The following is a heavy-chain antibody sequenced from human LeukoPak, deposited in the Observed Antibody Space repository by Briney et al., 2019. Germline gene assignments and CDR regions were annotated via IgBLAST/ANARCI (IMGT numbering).Heavy chain of an antibody. CDR2: IIPMSDTA. Sequence: SVKVSCKASGGTFNSYAISWVRQAPGQGPEWMGGIIPMSDTANYPQKFRGRLTITADIPTSTVYMELSSLRSEDTAVYYCAREDDTGRYMGDDAFDIWGQGTMVTVSS. D-gene: IGHD1-26*01. CDR3: AREDDTGRYMGDDAFDI. V-gene: IGHV1-69*06. J-gene: IGHJ3*02. CDR1: GGTFNSYA.